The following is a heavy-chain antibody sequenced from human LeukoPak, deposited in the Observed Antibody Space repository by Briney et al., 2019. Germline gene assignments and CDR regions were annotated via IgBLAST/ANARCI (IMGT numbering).Heavy chain of an antibody. V-gene: IGHV4-34*01. CDR2: INHSGST. CDR3: ARGIRGYSYGFLAY. D-gene: IGHD5-18*01. Sequence: SETLSLTCAVYGGSFSGYYWSWIRQPPGKGLEWIGEINHSGSTNYNPSLKSRVTISVDTSKNQLSLKLSSVTAADTAVYYCARGIRGYSYGFLAYWGQGTLVTVSS. J-gene: IGHJ4*02. CDR1: GGSFSGYY.